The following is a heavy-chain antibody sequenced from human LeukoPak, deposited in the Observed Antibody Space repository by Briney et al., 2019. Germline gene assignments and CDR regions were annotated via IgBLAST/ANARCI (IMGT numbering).Heavy chain of an antibody. CDR1: GFTFSSYS. J-gene: IGHJ4*02. D-gene: IGHD3-10*01. V-gene: IGHV3-21*01. Sequence: PGGSPRLSCAASGFTFSSYSMNWVRQAPGKGLEWVSSISSSSSYIYYADSVKGRFTISRDNAKNSLYLQMNSLRAEDTAVYYCARAFSGSALDDYWGQGTLVTVSS. CDR2: ISSSSSYI. CDR3: ARAFSGSALDDY.